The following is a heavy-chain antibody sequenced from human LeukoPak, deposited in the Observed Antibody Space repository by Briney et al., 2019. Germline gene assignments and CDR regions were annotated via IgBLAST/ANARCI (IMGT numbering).Heavy chain of an antibody. CDR2: ISDSGGST. V-gene: IGHV3-23*01. Sequence: PGGSLRLSCAASGFTFSSYAMSWVRQAPGKGLEWVSTISDSGGSTYYADSVKGRFTISRDDSKNTLYLQMNSLRAEDTAVYYCAKDPSTRFDYWGQGTLVTVSS. CDR3: AKDPSTRFDY. J-gene: IGHJ4*02. CDR1: GFTFSSYA.